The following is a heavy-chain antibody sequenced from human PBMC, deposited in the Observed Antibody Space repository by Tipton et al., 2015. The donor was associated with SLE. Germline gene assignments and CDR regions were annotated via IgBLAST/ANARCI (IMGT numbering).Heavy chain of an antibody. V-gene: IGHV1-69*01. CDR1: GYSFTSYW. J-gene: IGHJ4*02. CDR2: IIPIFGTA. D-gene: IGHD2-2*01. CDR3: ARDSIRCSSTSCWFDY. Sequence: QSGPEVKKPGESLKISCKGSGYSFTSYWIGWVRQMPGKGLEWMGGIIPIFGTANYAQKFQGRVTITADESTSTAYMELSSLRSEDTAVYYCARDSIRCSSTSCWFDYWGQGTLVTVSS.